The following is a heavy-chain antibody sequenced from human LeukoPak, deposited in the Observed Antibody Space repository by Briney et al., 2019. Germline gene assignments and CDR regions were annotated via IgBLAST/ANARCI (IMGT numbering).Heavy chain of an antibody. J-gene: IGHJ3*01. D-gene: IGHD2-15*01. V-gene: IGHV3-74*01. Sequence: PGGSLRLSRVVSGFTFTNYWMQWVRQVPGKGLVWVARMNSDGTSIIYADSVKGRFTISRDNAENTLYLQMNSLRPEDTALYYCARSQSGVFDVWGQGTMVIVSS. CDR1: GFTFTNYW. CDR3: ARSQSGVFDV. CDR2: MNSDGTSI.